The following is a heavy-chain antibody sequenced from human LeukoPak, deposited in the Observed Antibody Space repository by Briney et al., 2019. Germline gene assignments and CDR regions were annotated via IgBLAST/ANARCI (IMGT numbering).Heavy chain of an antibody. J-gene: IGHJ4*01. CDR3: ARGAGAFDY. D-gene: IGHD6-19*01. V-gene: IGHV4-59*01. Sequence: YXWXXIRQPPGXGLEWIGYIYYSGSTTYNPSLKSPVTISVDTSRNQFSLKLSSVTAADTAVYYCARGAGAFDYWGHGTLVTVSS. CDR1: YX. CDR2: IYYSGST.